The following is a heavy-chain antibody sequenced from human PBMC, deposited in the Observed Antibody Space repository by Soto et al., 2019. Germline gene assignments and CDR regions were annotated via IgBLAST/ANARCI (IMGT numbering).Heavy chain of an antibody. D-gene: IGHD3-22*01. CDR2: ISGSGGST. Sequence: GGSLRLSCAASGFTFSSYAMSWVRQAPGKGLEWVSAISGSGGSTYYADSVKGRFTISRDNSKNTPYLQMNSLRAEDTAVYYCAKGYRYYYDSSGYYDAAFDIWGQGTMVTVSS. V-gene: IGHV3-23*01. CDR3: AKGYRYYYDSSGYYDAAFDI. J-gene: IGHJ3*02. CDR1: GFTFSSYA.